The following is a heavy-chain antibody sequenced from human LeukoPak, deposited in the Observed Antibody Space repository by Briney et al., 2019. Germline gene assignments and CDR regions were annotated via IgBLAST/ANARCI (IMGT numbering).Heavy chain of an antibody. CDR3: ARQTAVAGTLFLAYHAAYFDY. J-gene: IGHJ4*02. CDR2: IYYSGGT. D-gene: IGHD6-19*01. CDR1: GGSISSYY. Sequence: SETLSLTCTVSGGSISSYYWSWIRQPPGKGLEWIGYIYYSGGTNYNPSLKSRVTISVDTPKNQFSLKLSSVTAADTAVYYCARQTAVAGTLFLAYHAAYFDYWGQGTLVTVSS. V-gene: IGHV4-59*08.